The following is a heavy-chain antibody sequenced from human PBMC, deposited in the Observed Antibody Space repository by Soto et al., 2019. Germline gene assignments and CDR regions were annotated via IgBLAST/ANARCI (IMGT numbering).Heavy chain of an antibody. D-gene: IGHD2-2*01. CDR1: GSSISSSSYN. CDR2: IYYSGST. J-gene: IGHJ4*02. V-gene: IGHV4-31*03. Sequence: TLSLAFTVSGSSISSSSYNWRFIRPHPGKGLEWIGYIYYSGSTYYNPSLKSRVTISVDTSKNQFSLKLNSVTAADTAVYYCARRSTSANYFDYWGQGTLVTVSS. CDR3: ARRSTSANYFDY.